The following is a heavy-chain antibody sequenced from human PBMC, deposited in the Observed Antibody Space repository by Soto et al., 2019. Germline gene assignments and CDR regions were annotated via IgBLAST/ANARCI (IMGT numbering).Heavy chain of an antibody. Sequence: SETLSLTCTVSGGSISSSSYYWGWIRQPPGKGLEWIGSIYYSGSTYYNPSLKSRVTISVDTSKNQLSLKLSSVTAADTAVHYCARHPLWSYDFWSGYSQIDDYWGQGTLVTVS. CDR2: IYYSGST. CDR1: GGSISSSSYY. D-gene: IGHD3-3*01. V-gene: IGHV4-39*01. J-gene: IGHJ4*02. CDR3: ARHPLWSYDFWSGYSQIDDY.